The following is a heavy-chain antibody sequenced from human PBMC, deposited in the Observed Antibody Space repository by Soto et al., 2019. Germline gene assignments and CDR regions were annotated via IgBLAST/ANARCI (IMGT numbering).Heavy chain of an antibody. CDR2: INPNSGGT. V-gene: IGHV1-2*02. CDR3: ARDLITGTPY. CDR1: GYTFHNYG. D-gene: IGHD1-20*01. J-gene: IGHJ4*02. Sequence: ASVKFSCKASGYTFHNYGVSWVRQAPGQGLEWMGWINPNSGGTNYAQKFQGRVTMTRDTSISTAYMELSRLRSDDTAVYYCARDLITGTPYWGQGTLVTVSS.